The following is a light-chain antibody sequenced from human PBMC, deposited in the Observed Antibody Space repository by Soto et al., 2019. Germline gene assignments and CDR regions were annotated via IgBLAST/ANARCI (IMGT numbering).Light chain of an antibody. J-gene: IGKJ1*01. CDR3: QQYNCYWT. V-gene: IGKV1-5*03. CDR1: QSISSW. CDR2: KAS. Sequence: EIQMTQSPSTLSASVGDRVTITCRASQSISSWLAWYQQKPGKAPKLLIYKASSLEGGVASRFSGSGSVTDFPLIISSLQPDYFANYYYQQYNCYWTFGEGTKVEIK.